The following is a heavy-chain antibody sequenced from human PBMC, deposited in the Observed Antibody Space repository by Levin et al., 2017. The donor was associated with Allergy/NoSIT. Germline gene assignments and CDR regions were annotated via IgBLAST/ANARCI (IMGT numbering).Heavy chain of an antibody. CDR3: AKKQGGTTGFSFDV. V-gene: IGHV3-23*01. CDR1: GFPFSDYA. D-gene: IGHD1/OR15-1a*01. CDR2: ITGGGSTT. Sequence: LSLTCAASGFPFSDYAMTWVRQAPGKGLEWVSVITGGGSTTYYGDSVKGRFTASRDNSKNTLFLELNSLRAEDTAIYYCAKKQGGTTGFSFDVWGRGTMVTVSS. J-gene: IGHJ3*01.